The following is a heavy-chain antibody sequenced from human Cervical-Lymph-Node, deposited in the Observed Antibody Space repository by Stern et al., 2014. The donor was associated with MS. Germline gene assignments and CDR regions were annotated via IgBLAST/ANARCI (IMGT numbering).Heavy chain of an antibody. CDR1: GYTFTSYY. J-gene: IGHJ6*02. V-gene: IGHV1-46*03. CDR2: INPSGGST. D-gene: IGHD2-2*01. Sequence: VQLEESGAEVKKPGASVKVSCKASGYTFTSYYMHWVRQAPGQGLEWMGIINPSGGSTSYAQKFQGRVTMTRDTSTSTVYMELSSLRSEDTAVYYCARDIVVVPAAGFYYYGMDVWGQGTTVTVSS. CDR3: ARDIVVVPAAGFYYYGMDV.